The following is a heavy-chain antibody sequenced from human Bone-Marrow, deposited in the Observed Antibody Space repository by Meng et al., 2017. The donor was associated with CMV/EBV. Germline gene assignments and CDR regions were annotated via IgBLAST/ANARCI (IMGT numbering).Heavy chain of an antibody. CDR3: AREAAAGRKGPYSEMDV. CDR2: INPNSGGT. Sequence: ASVKVSCKASGYTFTDYYIHWVRQAPGQGLEWMGWINPNSGGTNYAQKFQGRVTMTRDTSISTAYMELSRLRSDDTAMYYCAREAAAGRKGPYSEMDVWGQGTTVTVSS. D-gene: IGHD6-13*01. V-gene: IGHV1-2*02. CDR1: GYTFTDYY. J-gene: IGHJ6*02.